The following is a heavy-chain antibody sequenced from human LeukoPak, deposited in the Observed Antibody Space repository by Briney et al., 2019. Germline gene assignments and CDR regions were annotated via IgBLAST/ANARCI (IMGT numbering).Heavy chain of an antibody. D-gene: IGHD3-16*02. Sequence: GGSLRLSCAASGFTFSRSGMHWVRQAPGKGLEWVSVIWYDGSHEDYADSVKGRFTTSRDNSKNTLFMQMNSLRAEDTAVYYCARDQSSYGMDVWGQGTTVTVSS. CDR3: ARDQSSYGMDV. CDR1: GFTFSRSG. J-gene: IGHJ6*02. CDR2: IWYDGSHE. V-gene: IGHV3-33*01.